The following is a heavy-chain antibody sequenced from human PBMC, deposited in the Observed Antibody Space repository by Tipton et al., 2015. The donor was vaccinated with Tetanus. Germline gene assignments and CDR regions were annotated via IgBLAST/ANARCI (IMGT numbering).Heavy chain of an antibody. D-gene: IGHD6-19*01. CDR3: ARGGSDWSWYLQH. Sequence: TLSLTCTVSGGSISSSSYYWGWVRQPPGKGLEWIGKIYYSGITYYNPSLKSRLTISEDSSKNQFFLRINSVTAADTAVYYCARGGSDWSWYLQHWGQGTLVTVSS. CDR1: GGSISSSSYY. J-gene: IGHJ1*01. V-gene: IGHV4-39*01. CDR2: IYYSGIT.